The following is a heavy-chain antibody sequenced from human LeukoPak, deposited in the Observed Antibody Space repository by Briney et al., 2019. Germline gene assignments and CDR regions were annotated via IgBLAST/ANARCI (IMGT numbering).Heavy chain of an antibody. CDR2: IGTGGNT. CDR1: GFTFSGYD. V-gene: IGHV3-23*01. Sequence: PGGSLRLSCEASGFTFSGYDVSWVRQAPGKGLEWVSGIGTGGNTHYAESVRGRFDISRDTSKTTVYLQMNSLRAEDTALYYCAIDLNYWVAMDVWGQGTTVTVS. D-gene: IGHD5-24*01. J-gene: IGHJ6*02. CDR3: AIDLNYWVAMDV.